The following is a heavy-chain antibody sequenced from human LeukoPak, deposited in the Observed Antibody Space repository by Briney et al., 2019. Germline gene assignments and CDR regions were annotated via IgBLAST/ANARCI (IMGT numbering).Heavy chain of an antibody. D-gene: IGHD3-16*01. CDR2: IYYSGST. CDR3: ARGLTPWGSTWYYGMDV. V-gene: IGHV4-39*07. J-gene: IGHJ6*02. Sequence: SETLSLTCTVSGGSISSYYWGWIRQPPGKGLEWIGSIYYSGSTYYNPSLKSRVTISVDTSKNQFSLKLSSVTAADTAVYYCARGLTPWGSTWYYGMDVWGQGTTVTVSS. CDR1: GGSISSYY.